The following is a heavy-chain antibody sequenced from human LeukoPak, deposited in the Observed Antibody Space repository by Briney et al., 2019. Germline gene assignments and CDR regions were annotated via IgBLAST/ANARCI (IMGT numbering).Heavy chain of an antibody. CDR2: IYYSGST. CDR1: GGSISNYY. CDR3: VRHCSSASCYFGFYAFDI. Sequence: PSETLSLTCTVSGGSISNYYWSWIRQPPEKGLEWIGYIYYSGSTNYNPSLKSRVTISVDTSKNQFSLKLSSVTAADTAVYYCVRHCSSASCYFGFYAFDIWGQGTMVTVSS. V-gene: IGHV4-59*08. J-gene: IGHJ3*02. D-gene: IGHD2-2*01.